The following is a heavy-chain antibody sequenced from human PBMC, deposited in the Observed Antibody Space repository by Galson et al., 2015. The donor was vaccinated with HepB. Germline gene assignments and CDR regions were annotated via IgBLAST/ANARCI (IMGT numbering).Heavy chain of an antibody. J-gene: IGHJ5*02. D-gene: IGHD3-10*01. CDR3: AGVSVGEDRHNWFDP. Sequence: LSLTCAVSGGSISSGDFSWSWIRQPPGQGLEWIGYIYHTGSTYYDPSLKSRVTISVDTSTNQFSLKLTSVTAADTAVYYCAGVSVGEDRHNWFDPWGQGTLVAVSS. CDR1: GGSISSGDFS. CDR2: IYHTGST. V-gene: IGHV4-30-2*01.